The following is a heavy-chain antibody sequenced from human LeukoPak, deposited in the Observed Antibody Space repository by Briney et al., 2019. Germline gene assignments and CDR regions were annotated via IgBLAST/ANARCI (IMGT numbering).Heavy chain of an antibody. Sequence: GGSLRLSCAASGFTFSSYEMNWVRQAPGKGLEWVANIKQDGSEKYYVDSVKGRFTISRDNAKNPLYLQMNSLRAEDTAVYYCARESRDYYYDSSGYSIDAFDIWGQGTMVTVSS. J-gene: IGHJ3*02. CDR1: GFTFSSYE. V-gene: IGHV3-7*01. CDR3: ARESRDYYYDSSGYSIDAFDI. D-gene: IGHD3-22*01. CDR2: IKQDGSEK.